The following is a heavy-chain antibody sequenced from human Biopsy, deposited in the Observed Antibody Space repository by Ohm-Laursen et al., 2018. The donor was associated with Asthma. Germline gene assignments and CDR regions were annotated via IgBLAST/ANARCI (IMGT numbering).Heavy chain of an antibody. CDR3: LRDTLGYYFDI. D-gene: IGHD6-13*01. V-gene: IGHV3-30-3*01. CDR1: GRHFGSYN. CDR2: ITFGGSTQ. Sequence: SLRLSCAASGRHFGSYNMHWARQAPGKGLEWVAVITFGGSTQHYGDSVKGRFTISRDNSKNMLFLQMNSLRTEDTAVYYCLRDTLGYYFDIWGQGTQVTVSS. J-gene: IGHJ4*02.